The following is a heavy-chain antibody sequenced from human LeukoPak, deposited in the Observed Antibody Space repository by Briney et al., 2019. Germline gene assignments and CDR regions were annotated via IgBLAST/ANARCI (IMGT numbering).Heavy chain of an antibody. CDR2: INPSGGST. CDR1: GYTFTSYY. CDR3: ALRITMVRE. J-gene: IGHJ4*02. V-gene: IGHV1-46*01. Sequence: GASVKVSCKASGYTFTSYYMHWVRQAPGQGLEWMGIINPSGGSTNYTQKFQGRVTMTRDMSTSTVYMELSSLRAEDTAVYYCALRITMVREWGQGTLVTVSS. D-gene: IGHD3-10*01.